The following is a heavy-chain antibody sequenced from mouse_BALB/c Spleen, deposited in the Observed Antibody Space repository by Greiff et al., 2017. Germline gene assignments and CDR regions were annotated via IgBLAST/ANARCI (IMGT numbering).Heavy chain of an antibody. CDR2: ISSGSSTI. CDR3: ARERDYYGSSYWFAY. J-gene: IGHJ3*01. D-gene: IGHD1-1*01. CDR1: GFTFSSFG. Sequence: EVKVVESGGGLVQPGGSRKLSCAASGFTFSSFGMHWVRQAPEKGLEWVAYISSGSSTIYYADTVKGRFTISRDNPKNTLFLQMTSLRSEDTAMYYCARERDYYGSSYWFAYWGQGTLVTVSA. V-gene: IGHV5-17*02.